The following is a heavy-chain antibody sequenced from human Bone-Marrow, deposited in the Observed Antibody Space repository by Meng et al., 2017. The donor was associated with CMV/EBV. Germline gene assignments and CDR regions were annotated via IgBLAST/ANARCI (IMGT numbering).Heavy chain of an antibody. V-gene: IGHV4-38-2*02. CDR2: IYHSGST. D-gene: IGHD3-22*01. Sequence: GSLRLSCTVSGYSISSGYYWGWIRQPPGKGLEWIGSIYHSGSTYYNPSLKSRVTISVDTSKNQFSLKLSSVTAADTAVYYCARGNYDSSGYSKLNWFDPWGQGTLVTVSS. J-gene: IGHJ5*02. CDR1: GYSISSGYY. CDR3: ARGNYDSSGYSKLNWFDP.